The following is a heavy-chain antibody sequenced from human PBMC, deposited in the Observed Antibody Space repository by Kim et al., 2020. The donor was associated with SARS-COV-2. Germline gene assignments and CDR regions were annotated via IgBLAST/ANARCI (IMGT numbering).Heavy chain of an antibody. J-gene: IGHJ4*02. CDR1: GASISPRY. CDR3: ARHSLEDTSRVDF. CDR2: IYHSGST. Sequence: SETLSLTCSVSGASISPRYWSWIRQPPGKGLEWIGYIYHSGSTNYNPSLKSRVSISVDKSKNQFSLTLTSVTAADTAVYICARHSLEDTSRVDFWGQGT. V-gene: IGHV4-59*08.